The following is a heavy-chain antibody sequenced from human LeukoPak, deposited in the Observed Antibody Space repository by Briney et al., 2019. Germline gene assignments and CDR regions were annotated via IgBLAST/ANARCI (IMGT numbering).Heavy chain of an antibody. D-gene: IGHD1-26*01. J-gene: IGHJ4*02. Sequence: GGSLRLSCAASGFTFSTYGMHWVRQAPGKGLEWVAVIWYDGINKYYADSVKGRFTISRDNSKNTLYLQMNGLRAEDTAVYYCARGMVGATYFDYWGQGTLVTVSS. V-gene: IGHV3-33*08. CDR1: GFTFSTYG. CDR3: ARGMVGATYFDY. CDR2: IWYDGINK.